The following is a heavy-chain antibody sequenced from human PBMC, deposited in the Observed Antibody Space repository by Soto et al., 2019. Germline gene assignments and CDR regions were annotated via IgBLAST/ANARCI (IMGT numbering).Heavy chain of an antibody. D-gene: IGHD6-13*01. CDR2: IIPILGIA. V-gene: IGHV1-69*04. Sequence: GASVKVSCKASGGTFSSYTISWVRQAPGQGLEWMGRIIPILGIANYAQKFQGRVTITADKSTSTAYMELSSLRSEDTAVYYCARDTAGYSSSWSDYWGQGTLVTVSS. CDR1: GGTFSSYT. J-gene: IGHJ4*02. CDR3: ARDTAGYSSSWSDY.